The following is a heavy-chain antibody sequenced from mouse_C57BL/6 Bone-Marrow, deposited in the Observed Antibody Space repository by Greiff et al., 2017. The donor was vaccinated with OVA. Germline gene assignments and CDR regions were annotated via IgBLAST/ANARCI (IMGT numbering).Heavy chain of an antibody. CDR2: INPGSGGT. Sequence: VKLQESGAELVRPGTSVTVSCKASGYAFTNYLIEWVKQRPGQGLEWLGVINPGSGGTNYTAKFKGQATLTADKSSSTGYMQLSSLTSEDSAVYGCARGALDYWGQGTSVTVSS. V-gene: IGHV1-54*01. CDR1: GYAFTNYL. J-gene: IGHJ4*01. CDR3: ARGALDY.